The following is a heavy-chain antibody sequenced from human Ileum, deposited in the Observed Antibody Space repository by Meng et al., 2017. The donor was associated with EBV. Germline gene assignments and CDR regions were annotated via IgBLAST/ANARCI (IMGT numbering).Heavy chain of an antibody. J-gene: IGHJ4*02. CDR3: AKSATYSGNYRPFES. V-gene: IGHV3-11*01. CDR2: ISSSGNTI. Sequence: LVWVGGGWVKPGGSLRLSCAASRLTFTAYYMSWIRQAPGKGLEWVAYISSSGNTIYYADSVKGRFTISRDNAKNSLYLQMNSLRAEDTAVYYCAKSATYSGNYRPFESWGQGTLVTVSS. CDR1: RLTFTAYY. D-gene: IGHD1-26*01.